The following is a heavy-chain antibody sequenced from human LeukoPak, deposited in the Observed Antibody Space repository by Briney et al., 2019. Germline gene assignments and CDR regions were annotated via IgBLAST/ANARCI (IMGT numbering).Heavy chain of an antibody. Sequence: GGSLRLSCAASGFTFSSYAMSWVRQAPGKGLEWVSAISGSGGSTYYADSVKGRSTISRDNSKNTLYLQMNSLRAEDTAVYYCAKGFESFYDSSGYTYWGQGTLVTVSS. CDR2: ISGSGGST. CDR3: AKGFESFYDSSGYTY. J-gene: IGHJ4*02. D-gene: IGHD3-22*01. V-gene: IGHV3-23*01. CDR1: GFTFSSYA.